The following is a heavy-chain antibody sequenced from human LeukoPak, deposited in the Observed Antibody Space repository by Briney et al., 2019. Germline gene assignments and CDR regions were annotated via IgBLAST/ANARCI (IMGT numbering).Heavy chain of an antibody. CDR2: IYSGGST. J-gene: IGHJ4*02. D-gene: IGHD6-6*01. CDR3: ARDRYSSSLDY. Sequence: GGSLRLSCAASGFTVSSNYMSWVRQAPGKGLEWGSVIYSGGSTYYADSVKCRFTISRDNSKNTLYLQMNSLRAEDTAVYYCARDRYSSSLDYWGQGTLVTVSS. V-gene: IGHV3-66*02. CDR1: GFTVSSNY.